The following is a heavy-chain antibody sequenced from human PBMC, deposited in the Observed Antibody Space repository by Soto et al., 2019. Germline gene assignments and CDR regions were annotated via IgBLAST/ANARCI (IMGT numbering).Heavy chain of an antibody. CDR1: GGSILDSTYY. V-gene: IGHV4-39*01. CDR2: IFYSGGT. J-gene: IGHJ5*02. Sequence: QLLLQESGPGLVKPSETLSLTCTVSGGSILDSTYYWAWIRQSPGKGLEWIGTIFYSGGTFYTPSLKSRGTMSVDTSNHQFSLKLRSVPAADTDVYYCARQARVYYYGWLDPWGQGTLVTVSS. D-gene: IGHD3-22*01. CDR3: ARQARVYYYGWLDP.